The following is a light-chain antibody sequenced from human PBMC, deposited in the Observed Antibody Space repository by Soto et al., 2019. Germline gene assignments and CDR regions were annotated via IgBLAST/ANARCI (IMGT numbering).Light chain of an antibody. CDR3: QQYGSSPLT. Sequence: EIVLTQSPGTLSLSPGERATLSYRASESVSDNYLAWYQQRSGQAPRLVIYGASSRASAVPDRFSGSGSGADFTLTISRLEPEDFAVYYCQQYGSSPLTFGGGTKVDI. CDR1: ESVSDNY. CDR2: GAS. V-gene: IGKV3-20*01. J-gene: IGKJ4*01.